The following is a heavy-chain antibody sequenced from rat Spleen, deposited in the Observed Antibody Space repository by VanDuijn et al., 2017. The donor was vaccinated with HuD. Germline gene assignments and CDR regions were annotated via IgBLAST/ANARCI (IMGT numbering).Heavy chain of an antibody. D-gene: IGHD2-2*01. CDR2: ISPSGGNT. CDR3: ARAGYLRDWYFDF. Sequence: EVQLVESGGGLVQPGGSLKLSCAASGFTFSNYYMAWVRQAPTKGLEWVASISPSGGNTYHRDSVKGRFAISRDDAKGTLYLQMDSLRSEDTATYYCARAGYLRDWYFDFWGPGTMVTVSS. J-gene: IGHJ1*01. V-gene: IGHV5-25*01. CDR1: GFTFSNYY.